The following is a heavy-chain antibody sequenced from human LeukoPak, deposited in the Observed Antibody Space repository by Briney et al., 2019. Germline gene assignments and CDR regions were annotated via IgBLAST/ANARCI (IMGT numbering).Heavy chain of an antibody. Sequence: ASVKVSCKASGYSFTSHYMHWVRQAPGQGLEWMGLINPSGSSTLYAQKFQGRVTMTRDMSTTTDYMELSSLRSDDTAVYYCARAPRYSSGWYGDYYYYMDVWGKGTTVTVSS. CDR3: ARAPRYSSGWYGDYYYYMDV. D-gene: IGHD6-19*01. V-gene: IGHV1-46*01. CDR2: INPSGSST. J-gene: IGHJ6*03. CDR1: GYSFTSHY.